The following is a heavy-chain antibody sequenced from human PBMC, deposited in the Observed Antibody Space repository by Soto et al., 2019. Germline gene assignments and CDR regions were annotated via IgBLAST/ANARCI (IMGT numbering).Heavy chain of an antibody. D-gene: IGHD3-3*01. Sequence: AGGSLRLSCAASGFTFSSYSMNWVRQAPGKGLEWVSYISSSSSTIYYADSVKGRFTISRDNAKNSLYLQMNSLRAEDTAVYYCGRDHWSFGLALWGKGSLVTVSS. V-gene: IGHV3-48*01. CDR2: ISSSSSTI. CDR3: GRDHWSFGLAL. CDR1: GFTFSSYS. J-gene: IGHJ4*02.